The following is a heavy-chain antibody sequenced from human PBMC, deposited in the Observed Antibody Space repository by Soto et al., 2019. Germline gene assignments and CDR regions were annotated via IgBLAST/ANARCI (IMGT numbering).Heavy chain of an antibody. CDR2: IYYSGNT. CDR1: GGSISSSSYY. V-gene: IGHV4-39*01. J-gene: IGHJ4*02. CDR3: ARQYYFGSGRDYNRPCDF. D-gene: IGHD3-10*01. Sequence: PSETLSLTCTVSGGSISSSSYYWGWIRQPPGKGLEWIGSIYYSGNTYYNPSLKSRVTISVDTAKNQFSLKLSSVTAADTAVYNCARQYYFGSGRDYNRPCDFWGQGTLVTGSS.